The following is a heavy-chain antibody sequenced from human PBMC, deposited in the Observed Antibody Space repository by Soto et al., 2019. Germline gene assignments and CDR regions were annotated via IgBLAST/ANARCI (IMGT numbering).Heavy chain of an antibody. V-gene: IGHV3-7*01. CDR2: IKQDGSEK. Sequence: HPGGSLRLSCAASGFTFSIYWMSWVRQAPGKGLEWVANIKQDGSEKYYVDSVKGRFTISRDNAKNSLYLQMNSLRAEDTAVYYCARGNSYYCSSTSCLNWFDPWGQGTLVTVSS. D-gene: IGHD2-2*01. J-gene: IGHJ5*02. CDR1: GFTFSIYW. CDR3: ARGNSYYCSSTSCLNWFDP.